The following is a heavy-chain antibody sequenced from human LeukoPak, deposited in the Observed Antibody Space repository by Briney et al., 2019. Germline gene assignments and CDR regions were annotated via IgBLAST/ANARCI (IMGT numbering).Heavy chain of an antibody. CDR2: INAGNGKI. Sequence: ASVKVSCKTSGYTFSDYAVQWVRQAPGQRLEWMGWINAGNGKIRYSQKLQDRVTISRDTSATTAYLDLSSLKSEDTAVYYCARARWTSTATTYYLDFWGQGTLVTVSS. D-gene: IGHD4-17*01. CDR1: GYTFSDYA. CDR3: ARARWTSTATTYYLDF. J-gene: IGHJ4*02. V-gene: IGHV1-3*01.